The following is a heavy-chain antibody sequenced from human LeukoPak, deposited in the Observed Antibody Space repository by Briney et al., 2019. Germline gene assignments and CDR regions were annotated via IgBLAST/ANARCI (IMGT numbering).Heavy chain of an antibody. D-gene: IGHD5-24*01. J-gene: IGHJ4*02. V-gene: IGHV1-46*01. CDR2: INPSGGST. CDR3: ARDPYPRDGYNYIEGY. CDR1: GYTFTSYY. Sequence: ASVKVSCKASGYTFTSYYMHWVRQAPGQGLEWMGIINPSGGSTSYAQNFQGRVTMTRDTSTSTVYMELSSLRSEDTAVYYCARDPYPRDGYNYIEGYWGQGTLVTVSS.